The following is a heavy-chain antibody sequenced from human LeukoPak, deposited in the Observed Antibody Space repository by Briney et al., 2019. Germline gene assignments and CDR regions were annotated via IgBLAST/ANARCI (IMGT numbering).Heavy chain of an antibody. V-gene: IGHV3-21*01. Sequence: KPGGSLRLSCAASGFTFSSYAMHWVRQAPGKGLEWVSSISSSSSYIYYADSVKGRFTISRDNAKNSLYLQMNSLRAEDTAVYYCASIDPGYCSGGSCYVGDYWGQGTLVTVSS. CDR1: GFTFSSYA. D-gene: IGHD2-15*01. J-gene: IGHJ4*02. CDR3: ASIDPGYCSGGSCYVGDY. CDR2: ISSSSSYI.